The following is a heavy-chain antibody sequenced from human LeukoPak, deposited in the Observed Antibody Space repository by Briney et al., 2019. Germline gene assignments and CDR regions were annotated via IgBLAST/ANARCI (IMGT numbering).Heavy chain of an antibody. Sequence: SETLSLTCTVSGGSISSGDYYWSWIRQPPGKGLEWIGSIYYSGSTYYNPSLKSRVTISVDTSKNQFSLKLSSVTAADTAVYYCDYYYDSSGISVWGQGTLVTVSS. D-gene: IGHD3-22*01. CDR3: DYYYDSSGISV. J-gene: IGHJ4*02. CDR1: GGSISSGDYY. V-gene: IGHV4-39*01. CDR2: IYYSGST.